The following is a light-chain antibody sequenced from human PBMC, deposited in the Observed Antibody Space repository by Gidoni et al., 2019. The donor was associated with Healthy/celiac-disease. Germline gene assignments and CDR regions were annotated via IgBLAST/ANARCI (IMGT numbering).Light chain of an antibody. Sequence: EIVLTQSPATLSVSPGETATLSCRSSQSLSSYLAWYQQKTGQAPRLLIYDASNRATGIPARFSGSGSGTDFTLTISSLEPEDFAVYYCQQRSNWPGFTFGPGTKVDIK. CDR3: QQRSNWPGFT. CDR1: QSLSSY. V-gene: IGKV3-11*01. CDR2: DAS. J-gene: IGKJ3*01.